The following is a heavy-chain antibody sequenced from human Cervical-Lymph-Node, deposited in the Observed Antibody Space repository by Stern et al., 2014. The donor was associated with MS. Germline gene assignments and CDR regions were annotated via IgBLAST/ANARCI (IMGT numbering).Heavy chain of an antibody. Sequence: QVQLVQSGAEVRKPGASVKVSCKVSGYTLSEISIHWVRQAPGKGLEWMGGFDPEDGEMTYAQKFQGRVIMTEDTSTDTGYMELSGLSSEDTAVYYCTSEDTNHYDNSGYFPFYFWGQGTMVIVS. J-gene: IGHJ3*01. CDR1: GYTLSEIS. D-gene: IGHD3-22*01. CDR2: FDPEDGEM. CDR3: TSEDTNHYDNSGYFPFYF. V-gene: IGHV1-24*01.